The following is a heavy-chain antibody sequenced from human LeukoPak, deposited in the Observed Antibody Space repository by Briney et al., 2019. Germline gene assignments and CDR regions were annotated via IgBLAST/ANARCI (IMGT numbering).Heavy chain of an antibody. CDR2: IYHSGST. J-gene: IGHJ4*02. V-gene: IGHV4-38-2*01. CDR1: GYSISSGYY. Sequence: SETLSLTXAVSGYSISSGYYWGWLRQPPGKGLEWIGSIYHSGSTYYNPSLKSRVTISVDTSKNQFSLKLSSVTAADTVVYYCARQESDFDYWGQGTLVTVSS. D-gene: IGHD3-10*01. CDR3: ARQESDFDY.